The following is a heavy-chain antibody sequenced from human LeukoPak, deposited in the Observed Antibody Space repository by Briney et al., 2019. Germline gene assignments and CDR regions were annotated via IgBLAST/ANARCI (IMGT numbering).Heavy chain of an antibody. CDR2: IYYSGST. Sequence: SETLSLTCTVSGGSISSSTYYWAWIRQPPGKGLEWIGSIYYSGSTYRNPSLKSRVTMSVDTSKNKVSLKLNSVTTSDTAVYYCAGQDSITISRLAAPAPHTPFDIWGQGTMVPVSS. CDR1: GGSISSSTYY. CDR3: AGQDSITISRLAAPAPHTPFDI. D-gene: IGHD3-9*01. J-gene: IGHJ3*02. V-gene: IGHV4-39*01.